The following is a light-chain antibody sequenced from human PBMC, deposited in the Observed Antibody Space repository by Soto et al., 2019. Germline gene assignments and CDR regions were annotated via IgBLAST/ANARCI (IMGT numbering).Light chain of an antibody. CDR2: TAS. V-gene: IGKV1-16*01. CDR3: QQYESFPLT. Sequence: DIQMTQSPSSLSASVGDSVTITCRASQGINKFLAWFQQKPGTAPKSLISTASRLQSGVPSRFXXXXXXXXXXXTXNNLQPEDFATYYCQQYESFPLTFGGGTRVEIK. J-gene: IGKJ4*01. CDR1: QGINKF.